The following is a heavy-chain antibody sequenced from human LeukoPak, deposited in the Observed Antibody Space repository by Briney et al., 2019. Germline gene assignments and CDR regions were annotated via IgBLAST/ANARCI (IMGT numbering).Heavy chain of an antibody. CDR1: GFTFSDYY. D-gene: IGHD3-3*01. CDR3: ARDVTYYDFWSGPGLFDY. CDR2: ISSSGSTI. V-gene: IGHV3-11*04. J-gene: IGHJ4*02. Sequence: PGGSLRLSCAASGFTFSDYYISWIRQAPGKGLEWVSYISSSGSTIYYADSVKGRFTISRDNAKNSLYLQMNSLRAEDTAVYYCARDVTYYDFWSGPGLFDYWGQGTLVTVSS.